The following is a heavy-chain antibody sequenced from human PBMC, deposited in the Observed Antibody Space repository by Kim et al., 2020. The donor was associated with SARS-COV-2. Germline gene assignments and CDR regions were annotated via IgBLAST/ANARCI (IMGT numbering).Heavy chain of an antibody. CDR1: GFTFSSYG. Sequence: GGSLRLSCAASGFTFSSYGMHWVRQAPGKGLEWVAVIWYDGSNKYYADSVKGRFTISRDNSKNTLYLQMNSLRAEDTAVYYCARGIGELSRIDYWGQGTLVTVSS. CDR3: ARGIGELSRIDY. V-gene: IGHV3-33*01. J-gene: IGHJ4*02. D-gene: IGHD3-10*01. CDR2: IWYDGSNK.